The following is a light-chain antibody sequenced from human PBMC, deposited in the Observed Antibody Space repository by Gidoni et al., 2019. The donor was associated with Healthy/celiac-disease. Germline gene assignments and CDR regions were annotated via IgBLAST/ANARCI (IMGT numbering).Light chain of an antibody. V-gene: IGKV1-39*01. CDR3: QQSYSTA. CDR2: AAS. J-gene: IGKJ4*01. Sequence: DIQITQSPSSLSASVVDTVTITSRAIQSISSYLNWYQQKPGKAPNLLIYAASTLHSGVPSRFSGSGSGTDFTLTISSLQPEDFATYYCQQSYSTAFXGXTKVEIK. CDR1: QSISSY.